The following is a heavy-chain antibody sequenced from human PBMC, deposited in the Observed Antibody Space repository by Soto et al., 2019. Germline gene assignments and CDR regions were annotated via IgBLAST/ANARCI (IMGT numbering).Heavy chain of an antibody. CDR2: IWLDGSER. J-gene: IGHJ5*01. V-gene: IGHV3-33*01. D-gene: IGHD1-1*01. Sequence: VGSLRLSCEASGFMFGTSGMHWVRQAPGKGLEWVSGIWLDGSERYYSDSVKGRFTISRDNSKNTLFLQMNSLRVEDTAVYFCARDASGTTSFLASWGQGTLVTVSS. CDR1: GFMFGTSG. CDR3: ARDASGTTSFLAS.